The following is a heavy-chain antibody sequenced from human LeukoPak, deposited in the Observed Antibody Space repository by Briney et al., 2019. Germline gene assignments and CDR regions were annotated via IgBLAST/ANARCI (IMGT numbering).Heavy chain of an antibody. CDR3: AKSNGYGLIDI. D-gene: IGHD3-10*01. J-gene: IGHJ3*02. Sequence: GSLRLSCAASGFTFSSYEMNWVRQAPGKGLEWVSYISSSGSTIYYADSVKGRFTISRDNAKNSLYLQMNRLRAEDAAVYYCAKSNGYGLIDIWGQGTMVTVSS. CDR2: ISSSGSTI. V-gene: IGHV3-48*03. CDR1: GFTFSSYE.